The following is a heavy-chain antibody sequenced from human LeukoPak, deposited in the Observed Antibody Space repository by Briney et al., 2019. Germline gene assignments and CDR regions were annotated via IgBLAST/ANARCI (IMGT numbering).Heavy chain of an antibody. V-gene: IGHV3-23*01. D-gene: IGHD2-21*02. Sequence: GESLRLSCAASGFTFSNYGMSWVRQAPGKGLEWVSVIRGSGGGTYYADSVKGRFTISRDNSKNTVYLQMNSLRAEDTAVYYCVKARMPHCGTDCLESWGQGTLVNVSS. CDR2: IRGSGGGT. CDR3: VKARMPHCGTDCLES. J-gene: IGHJ4*02. CDR1: GFTFSNYG.